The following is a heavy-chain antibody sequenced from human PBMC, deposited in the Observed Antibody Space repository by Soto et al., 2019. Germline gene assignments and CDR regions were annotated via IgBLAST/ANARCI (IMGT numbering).Heavy chain of an antibody. Sequence: GGPVKVSCKASGYTFTSYDINWVRQATGQGLEWMGWMNPNSGNTGYAQKFQGRVTMTRNTSISTAYMELSSLRSEDTAVYYCARVGYYGSGSYIGPDYYYYYGMDVWGQGTTVTVSS. CDR1: GYTFTSYD. CDR3: ARVGYYGSGSYIGPDYYYYYGMDV. CDR2: MNPNSGNT. V-gene: IGHV1-8*01. J-gene: IGHJ6*02. D-gene: IGHD3-10*01.